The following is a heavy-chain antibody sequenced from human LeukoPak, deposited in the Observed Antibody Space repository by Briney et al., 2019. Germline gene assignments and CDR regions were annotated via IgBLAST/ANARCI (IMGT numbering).Heavy chain of an antibody. V-gene: IGHV4-39*01. CDR1: GGSISSSSYY. CDR2: VYYGGNT. Sequence: PSETLSLTCTVSGGSISSSSYYWDWVRQPPGKGLEWIGNVYYGGNTFYNSSLESQVTISVVMSKNQFSLKLSSLTAADTAVYYCARQRADYFYHYLDVWGKGTSVTVSS. J-gene: IGHJ6*03. CDR3: ARQRADYFYHYLDV.